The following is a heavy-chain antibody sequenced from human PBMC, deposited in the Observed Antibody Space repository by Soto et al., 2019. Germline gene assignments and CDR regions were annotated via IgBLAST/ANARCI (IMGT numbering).Heavy chain of an antibody. J-gene: IGHJ4*02. V-gene: IGHV3-30-3*01. CDR1: GFTFSRHA. CDR2: ILYDGSDK. CDR3: ARAPGSVAVAGADY. Sequence: VGSLRLSCTASGFTFSRHAMHGVRPAPGKGLEWVAVILYDGSDKYYTDSVKGRITISRDNSKNTLYLQMNTLRLEDTGVYYCARAPGSVAVAGADYWGQGTLVTVSS. D-gene: IGHD6-19*01.